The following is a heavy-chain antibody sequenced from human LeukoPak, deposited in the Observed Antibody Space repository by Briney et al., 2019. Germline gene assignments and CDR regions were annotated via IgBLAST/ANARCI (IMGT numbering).Heavy chain of an antibody. CDR2: INPRGGST. V-gene: IGHV1-46*01. CDR1: GYIFTTYF. CDR3: ARVGTTGATADN. D-gene: IGHD4-11*01. Sequence: ASVKVSCKASGYIFTTYFMHWLRQAPGQGPERMGIINPRGGSTDYAQKFQGRVTMTSDTSTSTVYMELKSLTSEDTAVYFCARVGTTGATADNWGQGTLVTVSS. J-gene: IGHJ4*02.